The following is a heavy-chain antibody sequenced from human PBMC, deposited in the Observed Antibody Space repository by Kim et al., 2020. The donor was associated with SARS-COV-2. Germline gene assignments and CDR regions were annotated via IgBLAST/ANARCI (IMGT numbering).Heavy chain of an antibody. CDR2: INHSGST. CDR1: GGSFSGYY. J-gene: IGHJ6*02. Sequence: SETLSLTCAVYGGSFSGYYWSWIRQPPGKGLEWIGEINHSGSTNYNPSLKSRVTISVDTSKNQFSLKLSSVTAADTAVYYCARGYYGSGSPTGHYYYYGMDVWGQGTTVTVSS. V-gene: IGHV4-34*01. D-gene: IGHD3-10*01. CDR3: ARGYYGSGSPTGHYYYYGMDV.